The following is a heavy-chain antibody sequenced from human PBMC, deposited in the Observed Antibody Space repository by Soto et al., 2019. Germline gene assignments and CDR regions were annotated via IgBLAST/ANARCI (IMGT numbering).Heavy chain of an antibody. D-gene: IGHD1-26*01. J-gene: IGHJ4*02. CDR2: IYDSGST. CDR1: GGSISVYY. CDR3: ARGVGSSPPRY. V-gene: IGHV4-59*01. Sequence: QVQLQESGPGPVKPSETLSLKCTISGGSISVYYWSWIRQPPGQALAWLSYIYDSGSTYYNPSLRSRVIISADTSKNQISLELTSATAADTAVYYCARGVGSSPPRYWGRGTLVTVSS.